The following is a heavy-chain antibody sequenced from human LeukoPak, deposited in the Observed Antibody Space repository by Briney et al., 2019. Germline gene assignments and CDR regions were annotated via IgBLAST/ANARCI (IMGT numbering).Heavy chain of an antibody. V-gene: IGHV3-23*05. Sequence: GGSLRLFCATSGFTFNSCGMSWVRQAPGKGLEWVSVINHSGSGTYYADSVKGRFTTSRDNPKNSLYLEMSSLRVEDTAIYYCAKALAPYTSGTFDHWGQGSLVTVSS. CDR2: INHSGSGT. CDR3: AKALAPYTSGTFDH. CDR1: GFTFNSCG. D-gene: IGHD6-19*01. J-gene: IGHJ4*02.